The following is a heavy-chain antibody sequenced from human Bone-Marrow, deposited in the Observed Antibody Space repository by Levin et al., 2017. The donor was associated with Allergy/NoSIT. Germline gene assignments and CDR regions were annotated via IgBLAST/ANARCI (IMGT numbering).Heavy chain of an antibody. CDR2: IYYSGST. CDR1: GGSISSSSYY. D-gene: IGHD3-10*01. J-gene: IGHJ4*02. CDR3: ARFFTFGEFVADQADY. Sequence: PSETLSLTCTVSGGSISSSSYYWGWIRQPPGKGLEWIGSIYYSGSTYYNPSLKSRVTISVDTSKNQFSLKLSSVTAADTAVYYCARFFTFGEFVADQADYWGQGTLVTVSS. V-gene: IGHV4-39*01.